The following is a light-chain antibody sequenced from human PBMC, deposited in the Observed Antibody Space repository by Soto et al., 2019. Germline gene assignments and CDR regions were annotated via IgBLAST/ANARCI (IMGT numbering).Light chain of an antibody. CDR3: QQPINWPLT. CDR1: QSIYSRY. Sequence: EIVLTQSPGTLSSSPGERATLSCRASQSIYSRYLAWYQQRPGQPPRLLIHGAFTRAAGISDRFSGSGSGTDFTLTISRLEPEDFAVYYCQQPINWPLTFGGGTKVEIK. J-gene: IGKJ4*01. V-gene: IGKV3D-20*02. CDR2: GAF.